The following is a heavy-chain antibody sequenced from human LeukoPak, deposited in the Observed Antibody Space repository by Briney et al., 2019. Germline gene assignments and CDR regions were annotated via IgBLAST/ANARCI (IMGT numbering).Heavy chain of an antibody. CDR1: GGSFSGYY. V-gene: IGHV4-34*01. CDR3: ARGPFPYDAFDI. J-gene: IGHJ3*02. CDR2: INHSGST. Sequence: SETLSLTCAVYGGSFSGYYWSWIRQPPGKGLEWIGKINHSGSTNYNPSLKSRVTISVDTSKNQFSLKLSSVTAADTAVYYCARGPFPYDAFDIWGQGTMVTVSS.